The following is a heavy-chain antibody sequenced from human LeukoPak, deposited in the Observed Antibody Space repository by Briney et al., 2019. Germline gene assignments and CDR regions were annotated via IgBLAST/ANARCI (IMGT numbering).Heavy chain of an antibody. Sequence: GGSLRLSCAASGFTVSSNYMSWVRQAPGKGLEWVSVIYSGGSTYYADSVKGRFTISRDNSKNTLHLQMNSLRAEDTAVYYCARSYYYGSGSHLDYWGQGTLVTVSS. V-gene: IGHV3-66*01. CDR1: GFTVSSNY. CDR2: IYSGGST. D-gene: IGHD3-10*01. J-gene: IGHJ4*02. CDR3: ARSYYYGSGSHLDY.